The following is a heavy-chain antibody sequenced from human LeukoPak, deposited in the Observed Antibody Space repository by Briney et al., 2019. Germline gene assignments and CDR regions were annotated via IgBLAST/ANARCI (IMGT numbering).Heavy chain of an antibody. CDR1: GYTSTAYG. D-gene: IGHD6-25*01. J-gene: IGHJ4*02. Sequence: ASVKVSCKATGYTSTAYGLTWVRQAPGQGLEWMGWISVSSGTTTYAEGFQGRLTISTDSSTGTAYMEIRSLRPDDTAVYFCTRDVSRGYMDLWGQGSLVTVAS. CDR2: ISVSSGTT. CDR3: TRDVSRGYMDL. V-gene: IGHV1-18*01.